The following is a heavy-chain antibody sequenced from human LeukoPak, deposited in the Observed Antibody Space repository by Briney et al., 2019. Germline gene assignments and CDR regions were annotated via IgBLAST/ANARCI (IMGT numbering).Heavy chain of an antibody. CDR3: ASPPPFSGSSPYYFDY. V-gene: IGHV1-69*05. CDR1: GGTFSSYA. Sequence: GASVKVSCKASGGTFSSYAISWVRQAPGQGLEWMGGIILIFGTANYAQKFQGRVTITTDESTSTAYMELSSLRSEDTAVYYCASPPPFSGSSPYYFDYWGQGTLVTVSS. D-gene: IGHD3-10*01. J-gene: IGHJ4*02. CDR2: IILIFGTA.